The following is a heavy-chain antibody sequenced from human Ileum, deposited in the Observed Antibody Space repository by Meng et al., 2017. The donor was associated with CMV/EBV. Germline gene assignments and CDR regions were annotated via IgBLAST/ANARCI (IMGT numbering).Heavy chain of an antibody. CDR1: EFPFSPCW. V-gene: IGHV3-7*01. CDR3: ARNARGPGY. CDR2: IKQDGSEK. D-gene: IGHD3-10*01. Sequence: SCAASEFPFSPCWMTWVRQAPGKWLEWVANIKQDGSEKYYVASVKGRFTISRDNAKNSLFLQMNSLRAEDTAMYYCARNARGPGYWGQGTLVTVSS. J-gene: IGHJ4*02.